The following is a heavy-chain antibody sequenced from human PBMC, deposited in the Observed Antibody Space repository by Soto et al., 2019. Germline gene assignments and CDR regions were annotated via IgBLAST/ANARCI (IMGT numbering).Heavy chain of an antibody. V-gene: IGHV1-69*06. CDR2: IIPIFNST. D-gene: IGHD2-2*02. Sequence: SVKVSCKVSGSRFSNYVISWVRQAPGHGLEWLGRIIPIFNSTKYAQNFQGRVTITADKSTSTASLELSSLRSDDTAVYYCAREGRGKKAGYNGLVSLGYWGQGTLVTV. CDR3: AREGRGKKAGYNGLVSLGY. CDR1: GSRFSNYV. J-gene: IGHJ4*02.